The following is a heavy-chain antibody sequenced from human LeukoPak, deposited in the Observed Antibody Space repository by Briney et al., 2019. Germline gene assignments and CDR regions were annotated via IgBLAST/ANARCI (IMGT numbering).Heavy chain of an antibody. V-gene: IGHV4-30-4*01. D-gene: IGHD6-13*01. Sequence: PSETLSLTCTVSGGSISSGDYYWSWIRQPPGKGLEWIGYIYYSGSTYYNPSLKSRVTISVDTSKNQFSLKLSSVTAADTAVYYCARGGYSSSRETVGKERQLGFDPWGQGTLVTVSS. J-gene: IGHJ5*02. CDR1: GGSISSGDYY. CDR3: ARGGYSSSRETVGKERQLGFDP. CDR2: IYYSGST.